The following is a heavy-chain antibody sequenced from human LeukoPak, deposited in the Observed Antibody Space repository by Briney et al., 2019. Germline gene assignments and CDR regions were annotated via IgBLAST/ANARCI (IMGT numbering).Heavy chain of an antibody. CDR1: GGSFSGYY. CDR2: ISHSGST. J-gene: IGHJ2*01. CDR3: ARALVRATMVWYFDL. V-gene: IGHV4-34*01. Sequence: NSSETLSLTCAVSGGSFSGYYWSWIRQPPGKGLEWIGEISHSGSTNYSPSLKSRVTISVDTSKNQFSLNLSSVTAPDTAVYYCARALVRATMVWYFDLWGRGTLVTVSS. D-gene: IGHD5-12*01.